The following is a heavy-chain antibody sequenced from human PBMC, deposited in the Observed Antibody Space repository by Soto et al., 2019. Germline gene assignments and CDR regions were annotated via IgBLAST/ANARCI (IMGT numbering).Heavy chain of an antibody. D-gene: IGHD1-26*01. V-gene: IGHV3-53*01. Sequence: GGSLRLSCVASGFTVSSNYMSWVRQAPGKGLEWVSVIYSGVSTYYADSVKGRFTISRDNSKNTLYLQMNSLRAEDTAVYYCARDISTIVGPKGYYYGMDVWGQGTTVTVSS. J-gene: IGHJ6*02. CDR2: IYSGVST. CDR1: GFTVSSNY. CDR3: ARDISTIVGPKGYYYGMDV.